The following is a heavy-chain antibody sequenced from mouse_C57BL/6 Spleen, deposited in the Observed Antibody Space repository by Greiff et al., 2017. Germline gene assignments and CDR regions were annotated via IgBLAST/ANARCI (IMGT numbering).Heavy chain of an antibody. Sequence: QVQLQQSGPELVKPGASVKISCKASGYAFSSSWMNWVKQRPGKGLEWIGRINPGDGDTNYNGKFKGKATLTADKSSSTAYMQLSSLTSEDSAVYFCARANYDGFAYWGQGTLVTVSA. D-gene: IGHD2-4*01. CDR2: INPGDGDT. CDR3: ARANYDGFAY. V-gene: IGHV1-82*01. CDR1: GYAFSSSW. J-gene: IGHJ3*01.